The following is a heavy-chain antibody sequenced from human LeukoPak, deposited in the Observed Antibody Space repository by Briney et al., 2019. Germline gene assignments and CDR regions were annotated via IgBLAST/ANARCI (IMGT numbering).Heavy chain of an antibody. CDR3: ATYPIRHSSGWYYFDS. Sequence: GGSLRLSCAASGFTFSSYAMSWVRQAPGKGLEWVSTISDSGGSAYYADSVKGRFTISRDNSKNTLYLQMNSLRAEDTAVYYCATYPIRHSSGWYYFDSWGLGTLVTVSS. D-gene: IGHD6-19*01. CDR2: ISDSGGSA. J-gene: IGHJ4*02. V-gene: IGHV3-23*01. CDR1: GFTFSSYA.